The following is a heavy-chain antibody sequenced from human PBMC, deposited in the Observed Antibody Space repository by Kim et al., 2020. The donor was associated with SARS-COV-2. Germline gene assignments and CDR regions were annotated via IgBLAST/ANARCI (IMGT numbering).Heavy chain of an antibody. CDR1: GFTFSSYA. J-gene: IGHJ4*02. D-gene: IGHD3-22*01. CDR2: ISGSGGST. V-gene: IGHV3-23*01. Sequence: GGSLRLSCAASGFTFSSYAMSWVRQAPGKGLEWVSAISGSGGSTYYADSVKGRFTISRDNSKNTLYLQMNSLRAEDTAVYYCAKASQAIYDSSGAWPNLDYWGQGTLVTVSS. CDR3: AKASQAIYDSSGAWPNLDY.